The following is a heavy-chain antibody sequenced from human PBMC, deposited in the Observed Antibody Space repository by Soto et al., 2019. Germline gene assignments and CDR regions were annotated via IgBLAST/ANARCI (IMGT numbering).Heavy chain of an antibody. V-gene: IGHV3-30-3*01. J-gene: IGHJ4*02. CDR2: IIYDGSDK. Sequence: QVQLVESGGGVVQPGTFLRLSCAASGFPFSRCAMHWVRQAPGKGLEWVAVIIYDGSDKYYADSVQGRFTISRDNSKNTLYLQMNSLRPEDTAVYYCAAELGNSGYDGHDYWGQGTLVTVSS. CDR1: GFPFSRCA. D-gene: IGHD5-12*01. CDR3: AAELGNSGYDGHDY.